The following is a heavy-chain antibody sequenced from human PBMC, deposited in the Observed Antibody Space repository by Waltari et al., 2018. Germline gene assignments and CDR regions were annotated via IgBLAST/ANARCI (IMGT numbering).Heavy chain of an antibody. J-gene: IGHJ4*02. D-gene: IGHD6-6*01. CDR3: ATPKSSIAARHFDY. CDR2: INHSGST. V-gene: IGHV4-34*01. CDR1: GGSFSGYY. Sequence: QVQLQQWGAGLLKPSETLSLTCAVYGGSFSGYYWSWIRRPPGKGLEWIGEINHSGSTNYNPSLKSRVTISVDTSKNQFSLKLSSVTAADTAVYYCATPKSSIAARHFDYWGQGTLVTVSS.